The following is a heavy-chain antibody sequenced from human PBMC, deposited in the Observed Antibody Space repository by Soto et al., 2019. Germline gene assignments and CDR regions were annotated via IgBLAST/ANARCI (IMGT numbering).Heavy chain of an antibody. V-gene: IGHV3-73*01. D-gene: IGHD4-17*01. CDR2: IDRNSNNYAT. CDR3: AKDSTNYSDVDF. J-gene: IGHJ4*02. Sequence: PGGSLRLSCAASGFTFSDVAMHWVRQASGKGLEWVGRIDRNSNNYATTYGASVKGRFTISRDDSQNMVYLQMSSLKTEDTAIYYCAKDSTNYSDVDFWGQGTLVTVS. CDR1: GFTFSDVA.